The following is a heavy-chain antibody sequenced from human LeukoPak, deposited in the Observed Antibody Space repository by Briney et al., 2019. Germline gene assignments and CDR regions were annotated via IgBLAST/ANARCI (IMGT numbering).Heavy chain of an antibody. V-gene: IGHV3-21*06. CDR1: GFTFSHYN. Sequence: GGSLRLSCAASGFTFSHYNMNWVRQAPAKGLEWVSVISSSSTYIYYADSVKGRFTISRDNAKNSLYLQMNSLRAEDTAVYYCARVSTAVSLAIDYWGQGTLVTDST. J-gene: IGHJ4*02. CDR3: ARVSTAVSLAIDY. D-gene: IGHD6-13*01. CDR2: ISSSSTYI.